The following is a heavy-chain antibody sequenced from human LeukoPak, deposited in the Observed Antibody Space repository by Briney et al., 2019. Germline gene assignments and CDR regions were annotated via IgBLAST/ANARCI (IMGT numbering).Heavy chain of an antibody. V-gene: IGHV3-30*18. CDR1: GFTFSSYG. CDR2: ISYDGSNK. CDR3: AKYQWELPHYFDY. D-gene: IGHD1-26*01. Sequence: GGSLRLSCAASGFTFSSYGMHWVRQAPGKGLEWVAVISYDGSNKYYADSVKGRFTISRDNSKNTLYLQMNSLRAEDTAVYYCAKYQWELPHYFDYWGQGTLVTVSS. J-gene: IGHJ4*02.